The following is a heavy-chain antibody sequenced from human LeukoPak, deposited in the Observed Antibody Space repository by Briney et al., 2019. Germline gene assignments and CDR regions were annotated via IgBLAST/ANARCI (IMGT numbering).Heavy chain of an antibody. D-gene: IGHD6-19*01. CDR3: ASSGWYLHYYHYMDV. CDR2: IYYSGST. CDR1: GGSISSGGYS. Sequence: PSETLSLTCAVSGGSISSGGYSWSWIRQPPGKGLEWIGYIYYSGSTYYNPSLKSRVTISVDTSKNQFSLKLSSVTAADTAVYYCASSGWYLHYYHYMDVWGKGTTVTVSS. V-gene: IGHV4-30-4*07. J-gene: IGHJ6*03.